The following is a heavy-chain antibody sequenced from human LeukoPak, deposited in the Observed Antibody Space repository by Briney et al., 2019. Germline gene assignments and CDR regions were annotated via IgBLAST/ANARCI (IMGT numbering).Heavy chain of an antibody. D-gene: IGHD3-10*01. CDR2: INPSGGTT. V-gene: IGHV1-46*01. Sequence: GASVKVSCKASGYTFISYYMHWVRQAPGQGLEWMGLINPSGGTTTYAQKFQGRVTMTRDTSTSTVYMELGRLRSDDTAVYYCARHPFRLWFGEQSSYYYGMDVWGQGTTVTVSS. CDR3: ARHPFRLWFGEQSSYYYGMDV. J-gene: IGHJ6*02. CDR1: GYTFISYY.